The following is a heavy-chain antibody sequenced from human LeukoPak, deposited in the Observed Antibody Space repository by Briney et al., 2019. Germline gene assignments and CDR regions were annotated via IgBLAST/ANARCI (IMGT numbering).Heavy chain of an antibody. J-gene: IGHJ3*02. D-gene: IGHD2-21*01. CDR2: IFYSGSS. V-gene: IGHV4-59*08. Sequence: SETLSLTCTVSGGSISSYYWSWLRQPPGKGLEGIGYIFYSGSSNSNPSLKSRVTISLDPSTIQFSLKPISLPAADTAVYFGGSIRWGGASFDIWGQGTMVTVSS. CDR1: GGSISSYY. CDR3: GSIRWGGASFDI.